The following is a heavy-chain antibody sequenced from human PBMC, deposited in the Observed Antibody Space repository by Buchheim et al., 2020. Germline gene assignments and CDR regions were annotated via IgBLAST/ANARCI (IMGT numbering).Heavy chain of an antibody. Sequence: QLQLQESGPGLVKPSETLSLTCTVSGGSISSSSYYWGWIRQPPGKGLEWIGSIYYSGSTYYNPSLKSRVTISVDTSKNQFSLKLSSVTAADTAVYYCARLGGGFYCSGGSCYHNLVDYWGQGTL. CDR2: IYYSGST. V-gene: IGHV4-39*01. J-gene: IGHJ4*02. CDR3: ARLGGGFYCSGGSCYHNLVDY. D-gene: IGHD2-15*01. CDR1: GGSISSSSYY.